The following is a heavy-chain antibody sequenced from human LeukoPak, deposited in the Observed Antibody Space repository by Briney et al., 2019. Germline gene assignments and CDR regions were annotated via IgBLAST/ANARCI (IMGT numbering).Heavy chain of an antibody. J-gene: IGHJ4*02. CDR2: IKQDGSEK. CDR3: ARDLVVVAGEFDY. V-gene: IGHV3-7*03. Sequence: GGSLRLSCAASGFTFSSYWMSWVRQAPGKGLEWVANIKQDGSEKYYVDSVKGRFTISRDNAKNSLYLQMNSLRAEDTAVYYCARDLVVVAGEFDYWGQGTLVTVSS. D-gene: IGHD6-19*01. CDR1: GFTFSSYW.